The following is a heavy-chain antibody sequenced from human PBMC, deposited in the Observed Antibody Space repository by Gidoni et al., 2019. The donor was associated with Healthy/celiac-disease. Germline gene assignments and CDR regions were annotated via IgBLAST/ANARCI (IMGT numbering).Heavy chain of an antibody. J-gene: IGHJ6*02. CDR1: GFTFGDHA. V-gene: IGHV3-49*03. CDR3: TRDGVLRYFDWFQPEDYYYGMDV. D-gene: IGHD3-9*01. CDR2: IRSKAYGGTT. Sequence: EVQLVESGGGLVQPGRSLRLSCKASGFTFGDHAMSWFRQAPGKGLEWVGFIRSKAYGGTTEYAASVKGRFTISRDDSKSIAYLQMNSLKTEDTAVYYCTRDGVLRYFDWFQPEDYYYGMDVWGQGTTVTVSS.